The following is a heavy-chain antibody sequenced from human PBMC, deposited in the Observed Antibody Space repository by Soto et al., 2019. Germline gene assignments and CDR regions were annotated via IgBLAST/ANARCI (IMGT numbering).Heavy chain of an antibody. J-gene: IGHJ4*02. CDR1: GFTFSSYA. V-gene: IGHV3-30-3*01. CDR2: ISYDGSSK. Sequence: GGSLRLSCAASGFTFSSYAMHWVRQAPGKGLEWVAVISYDGSSKYYADSVKGRFTISRDNSKNTLYLQMNSLRAEDTAVYYCARDRDSSRWLALDYWGQGTLVTVSS. D-gene: IGHD6-13*01. CDR3: ARDRDSSRWLALDY.